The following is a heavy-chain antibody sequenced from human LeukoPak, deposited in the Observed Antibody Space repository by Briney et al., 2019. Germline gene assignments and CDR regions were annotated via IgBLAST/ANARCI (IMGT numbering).Heavy chain of an antibody. CDR1: GYIFTNYW. CDR3: ARPRVVAATTSHAAFDI. V-gene: IGHV5-51*01. CDR2: IYPDDSDT. J-gene: IGHJ3*02. D-gene: IGHD2-15*01. Sequence: GESLKISCKGFGYIFTNYWIGWVRQMPGKGLEWMGIIYPDDSDTRYSPSFQGQVTISADKSISTAYLQWSSLTASDTAMYFCARPRVVAATTSHAAFDIWGQGTLVSVSS.